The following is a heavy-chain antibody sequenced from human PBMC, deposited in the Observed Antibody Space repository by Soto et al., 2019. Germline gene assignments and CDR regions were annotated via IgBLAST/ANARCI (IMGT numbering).Heavy chain of an antibody. J-gene: IGHJ6*02. CDR2: INTYNGNT. V-gene: IGHV1-18*01. D-gene: IGHD3-16*01. CDR3: AMVDVYVTPSPQDV. CDR1: GYTFTSYG. Sequence: ASXKVSCKTSGYTFTSYGIGWARQAPGQGLEWMGWINTYNGNTNYAQNLQGRVTLTTDTSTSTAYMELRSLRSNDTAIYYCAMVDVYVTPSPQDVWGQGTTVTVSS.